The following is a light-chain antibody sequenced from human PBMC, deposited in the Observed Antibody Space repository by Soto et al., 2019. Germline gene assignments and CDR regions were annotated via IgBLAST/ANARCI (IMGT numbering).Light chain of an antibody. CDR2: KVS. J-gene: IGKJ2*01. CDR1: RSLVDSDGNAY. CDR3: MQGIPWPPYT. V-gene: IGKV2-30*01. Sequence: DVVMTQSPLSLPDTLGQPASISSRSSRSLVDSDGNAYLNWFHQRPGQSPRRLIDKVSYRGSGVPDRFSGSGSGTDFTLKISRVEAEDVGVYYCMQGIPWPPYTFGQGTKLEIK.